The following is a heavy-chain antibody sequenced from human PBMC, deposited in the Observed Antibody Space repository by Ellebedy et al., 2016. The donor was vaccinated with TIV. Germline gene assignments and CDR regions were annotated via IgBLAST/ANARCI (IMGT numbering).Heavy chain of an antibody. V-gene: IGHV4-59*08. Sequence: MPSETLSLTCTVSGGSMRNYYWSWIRQPPGKGLEWLGQIFYSGSTNYNPSLRSRVTISVDTSKNQFSLKLSSVTAADTAVYYCARQGYRGYSYGATYTPFDYWGQGTLVTVSS. CDR3: ARQGYRGYSYGATYTPFDY. CDR1: GGSMRNYY. D-gene: IGHD5-18*01. CDR2: IFYSGST. J-gene: IGHJ4*02.